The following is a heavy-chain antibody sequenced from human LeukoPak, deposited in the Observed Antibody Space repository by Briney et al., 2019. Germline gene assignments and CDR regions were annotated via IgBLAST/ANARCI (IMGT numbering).Heavy chain of an antibody. J-gene: IGHJ6*03. Sequence: GGSLRLSCTASGFTFGAYAMSWVRQAPGKGLEWVGFIRSKAYGGTTEYAASVKGRFTISRDDSISIAYLQMNSLKTEDTAVYYCTRARWGNYYTYAWGKGTTVTVSS. D-gene: IGHD3-16*01. CDR1: GFTFGAYA. V-gene: IGHV3-49*04. CDR3: TRARWGNYYTYA. CDR2: IRSKAYGGTT.